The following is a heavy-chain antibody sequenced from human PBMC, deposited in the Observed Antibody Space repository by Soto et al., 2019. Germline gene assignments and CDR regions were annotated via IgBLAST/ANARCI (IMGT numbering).Heavy chain of an antibody. V-gene: IGHV3-73*01. D-gene: IGHD1-1*01. J-gene: IGHJ6*02. CDR1: GFTFSGSA. CDR3: TLRRDGYNFFAGMDV. CDR2: IRSKANSYAT. Sequence: PGGSLRLSCAASGFTFSGSAMHWVRQASGKGLEWVGRIRSKANSYATAYAASVKGRFTISRDDSKNTAYLQMNSLKTEDTAVYYCTLRRDGYNFFAGMDVWGQGTTVTVSS.